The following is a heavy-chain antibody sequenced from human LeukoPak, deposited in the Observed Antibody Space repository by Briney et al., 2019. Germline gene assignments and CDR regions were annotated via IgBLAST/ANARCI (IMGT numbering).Heavy chain of an antibody. V-gene: IGHV4-39*07. CDR2: IYYSGST. CDR3: ARVGYDFWSGYEHYYYYYMDV. J-gene: IGHJ6*03. CDR1: GGSISTSSYY. Sequence: PSETLSLTCTVSGGSISTSSYYWGWIRQPPGKGLECIGNIYYSGSTYYNPSLKSRVTISVDTSKNQFSLKLSSVTAADTAVYYCARVGYDFWSGYEHYYYYYMDVWGKGTTVTVSS. D-gene: IGHD3-3*01.